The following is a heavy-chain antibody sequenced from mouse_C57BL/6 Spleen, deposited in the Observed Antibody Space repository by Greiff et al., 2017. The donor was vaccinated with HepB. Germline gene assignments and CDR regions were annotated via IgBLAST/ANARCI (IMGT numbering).Heavy chain of an antibody. V-gene: IGHV5-16*01. D-gene: IGHD2-3*01. CDR1: GFTFSDYY. CDR2: INYDGSST. Sequence: EVQVVESEGGLVQPGSSMKLSCTASGFTFSDYYMAWVRQVPEKGLEWVANINYDGSSTYYLDSLKSRFIISRDNAKNILYLQMSSLKSEDTATYYCARAGGHYDGFFDYWGQGTTLTVSS. J-gene: IGHJ2*01. CDR3: ARAGGHYDGFFDY.